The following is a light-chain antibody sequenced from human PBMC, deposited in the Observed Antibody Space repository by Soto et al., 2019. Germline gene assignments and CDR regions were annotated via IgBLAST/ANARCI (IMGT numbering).Light chain of an antibody. CDR1: QSISDT. CDR3: QQYDNWPWT. CDR2: GAS. Sequence: EIVMTQSPATLSVSPGGRATLSCRASQSISDTLAWYQQKPGQAPRLLIHGASTRAPGFPARFSGSGSGTDFTLTISSLQSEDFAVDYCQQYDNWPWTFGQGTKVEIK. J-gene: IGKJ1*01. V-gene: IGKV3-15*01.